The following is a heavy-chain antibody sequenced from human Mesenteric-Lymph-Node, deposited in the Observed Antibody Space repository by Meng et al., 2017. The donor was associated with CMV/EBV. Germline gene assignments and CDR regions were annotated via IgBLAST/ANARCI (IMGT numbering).Heavy chain of an antibody. D-gene: IGHD7-27*01. V-gene: IGHV2-5*02. CDR3: AHISPWGYFDF. Sequence: CTVSGFSVSASGVGVGWIRQPTGKALEWLAVIYWDGSKFYSSSLRNRLTITLDTSKNQVVLTMTSVDPVDTATYYCAHISPWGYFDFWGQGALVTVSS. J-gene: IGHJ4*02. CDR2: IYWDGSK. CDR1: GFSVSASGVG.